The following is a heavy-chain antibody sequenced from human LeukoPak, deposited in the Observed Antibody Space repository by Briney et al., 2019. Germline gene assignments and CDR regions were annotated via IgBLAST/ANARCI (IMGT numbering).Heavy chain of an antibody. CDR3: ARETSLTTVTTQKDYYYYYMDV. CDR2: IYTSGST. Sequence: SETLSLTCTVSGVSISSYYWSWIRQPAGKGLEWIGRIYTSGSTNYNPSLKSRVTMSVDTSKNQFSLKLSSGTAADTAVYYCARETSLTTVTTQKDYYYYYMDVWGKGTTVTVSS. J-gene: IGHJ6*03. V-gene: IGHV4-4*07. D-gene: IGHD4-11*01. CDR1: GVSISSYY.